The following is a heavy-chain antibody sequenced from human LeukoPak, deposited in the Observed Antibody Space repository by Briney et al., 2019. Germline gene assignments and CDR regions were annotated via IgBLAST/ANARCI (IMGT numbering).Heavy chain of an antibody. J-gene: IGHJ4*02. CDR1: GGSFSRHA. CDR2: IIPLFGTT. V-gene: IGHV1-69*05. CDR3: ARGVIVAATHFDN. Sequence: SAKVSCKASGGSFSRHAISWVRQAPGQGLEWMGEIIPLFGTTHYAQKFQGRVTITTDESTSTGYVELSSLRSEDTAVYYCARGVIVAATHFDNWGQGTLVTVSS. D-gene: IGHD1-26*01.